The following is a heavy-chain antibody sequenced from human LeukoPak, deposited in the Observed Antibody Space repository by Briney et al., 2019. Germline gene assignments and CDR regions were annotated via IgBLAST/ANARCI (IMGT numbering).Heavy chain of an antibody. CDR2: MNPSSGNT. Sequence: ASVKVSCKASGYTFTSYDINWVRQATGQGLEWMGWMNPSSGNTGYAQKFQGRVTMTRNTSISTAYMELSSLRSEDTAVYYCARGGESGANFDYWGQGTLVTVSS. V-gene: IGHV1-8*01. J-gene: IGHJ4*02. CDR1: GYTFTSYD. D-gene: IGHD3-16*01. CDR3: ARGGESGANFDY.